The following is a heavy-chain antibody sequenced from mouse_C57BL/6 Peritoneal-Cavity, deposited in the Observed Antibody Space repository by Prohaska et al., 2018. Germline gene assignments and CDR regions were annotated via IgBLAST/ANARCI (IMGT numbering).Heavy chain of an antibody. Sequence: QVQLQQPGAELVRPGSSVKLSCKASGYTFTSYWMDWVKQMPGQSLEWIGNMYPSDSETNYNQKFKDKATLTVDKSSSTAYMQISSLTSEDSAVYYCACNYDAMDYWGQGTSVTVSS. D-gene: IGHD2-1*01. CDR1: GYTFTSYW. J-gene: IGHJ4*01. CDR2: MYPSDSET. CDR3: ACNYDAMDY. V-gene: IGHV1-61*01.